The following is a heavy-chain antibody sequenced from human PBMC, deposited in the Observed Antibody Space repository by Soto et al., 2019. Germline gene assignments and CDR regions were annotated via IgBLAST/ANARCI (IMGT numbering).Heavy chain of an antibody. CDR2: ISGSGGST. Sequence: PGGSLRLSCAASGFTFSSYAMSWVRQAPGKGLEWVSAISGSGGSTYYADSVKGRFTISRDNSKNTLYLQMNSLRAEDTAVYYCAKDRSYCSSTSCYPNGWYFDYWGQGTLVTVSS. CDR3: AKDRSYCSSTSCYPNGWYFDY. CDR1: GFTFSSYA. J-gene: IGHJ4*02. D-gene: IGHD2-2*01. V-gene: IGHV3-23*01.